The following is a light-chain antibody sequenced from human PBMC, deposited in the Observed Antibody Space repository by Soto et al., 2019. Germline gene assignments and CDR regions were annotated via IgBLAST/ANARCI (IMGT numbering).Light chain of an antibody. Sequence: VLTQSPGTLSLSPGERATLSCRASQRVRSSYLAWYQQKSGQAPRLLINGTSSRATGIPDRFSGSGSGTDFTLTISRLEPEDFAVYYCQQYGNSPFSFGQGTKLEIK. CDR1: QRVRSSY. CDR3: QQYGNSPFS. J-gene: IGKJ2*01. V-gene: IGKV3-20*01. CDR2: GTS.